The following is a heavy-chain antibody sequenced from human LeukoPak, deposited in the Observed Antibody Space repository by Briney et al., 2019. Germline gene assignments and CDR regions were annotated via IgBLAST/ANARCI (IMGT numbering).Heavy chain of an antibody. V-gene: IGHV3-23*01. CDR3: AKAVLLRGVSTSCVFDY. CDR2: ISGSGGST. J-gene: IGHJ4*02. CDR1: GFSVSGYY. Sequence: PGGSLRLSCAASGFSVSGYYMSWVRQAPGRGLEWVSAISGSGGSTYYADSVKGRFTISRDNSKNTLYLQMNSLRAEDTAVYYCAKAVLLRGVSTSCVFDYWGQGTLVTVSS. D-gene: IGHD2-2*01.